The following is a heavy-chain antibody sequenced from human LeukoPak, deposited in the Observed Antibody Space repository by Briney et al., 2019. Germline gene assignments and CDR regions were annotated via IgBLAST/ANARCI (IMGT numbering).Heavy chain of an antibody. D-gene: IGHD3-10*01. Sequence: SETLSLTCAVSGYSLSSGYYWGWIRPPPGKGLEWIGSIYHSGSTYYNPSLKSRVTISVDTSKNQFSLKLSSVTAADTAVYYCARGVGYYGSGSSNWFDPWGQGTLVTVSS. CDR3: ARGVGYYGSGSSNWFDP. CDR2: IYHSGST. CDR1: GYSLSSGYY. J-gene: IGHJ5*02. V-gene: IGHV4-38-2*01.